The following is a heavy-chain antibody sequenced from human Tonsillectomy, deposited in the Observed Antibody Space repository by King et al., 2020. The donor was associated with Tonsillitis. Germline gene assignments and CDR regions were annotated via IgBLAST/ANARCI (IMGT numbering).Heavy chain of an antibody. CDR3: AREFWGAGDY. Sequence: VQLVESGGGLIQPGGSLRLSCAASGFAFSTYWMFCVRQGPGKGLEWVSRINPDGTNIRYADSVMGRFTLSRDNAKNTLFLQLSSLRAEDTAVYYCAREFWGAGDYWGQGTHVIVSS. V-gene: IGHV3-74*01. J-gene: IGHJ4*02. CDR1: GFAFSTYW. D-gene: IGHD3-16*01. CDR2: INPDGTNI.